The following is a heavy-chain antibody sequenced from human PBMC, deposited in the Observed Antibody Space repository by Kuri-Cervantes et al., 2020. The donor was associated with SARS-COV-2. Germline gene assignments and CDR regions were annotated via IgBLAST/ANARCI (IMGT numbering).Heavy chain of an antibody. V-gene: IGHV3-30*03. D-gene: IGHD2-2*01. CDR3: ARDGNDCIGSTCYYYYYYYGMDV. Sequence: GGSLRLSCAASGFTFSSYWMSWVRKAPGKGLEWLAVMSYDGKIRYNADSDKGRFFISRDSSTNTLFLQMNNLRPEDTAVYYCARDGNDCIGSTCYYYYYYYGMDVWGQGTTVTVSS. CDR1: GFTFSSYW. CDR2: MSYDGKIR. J-gene: IGHJ6*02.